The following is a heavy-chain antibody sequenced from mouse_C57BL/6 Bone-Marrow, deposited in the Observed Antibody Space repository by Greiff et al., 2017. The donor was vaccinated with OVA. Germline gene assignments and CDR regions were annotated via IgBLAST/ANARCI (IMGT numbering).Heavy chain of an antibody. CDR3: ARFVITVYYARDY. J-gene: IGHJ4*01. Sequence: VQLQQSGPVLVKPGASVKMSCKASGYTFTDYYMNWVKQSHGKSLEWIGVINPYNGGTSYNQKFKGKATLTVDKSSSTAYMELNSLTSEDSAVYYCARFVITVYYARDYGGKGTSVTVSS. V-gene: IGHV1-19*01. CDR1: GYTFTDYY. D-gene: IGHD2-4*01. CDR2: INPYNGGT.